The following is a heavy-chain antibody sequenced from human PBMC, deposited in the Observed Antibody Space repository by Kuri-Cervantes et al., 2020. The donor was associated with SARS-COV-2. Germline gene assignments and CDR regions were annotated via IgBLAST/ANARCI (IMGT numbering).Heavy chain of an antibody. V-gene: IGHV1-69*13. D-gene: IGHD6-13*01. Sequence: SVKVSCKASGGTFSSYAISWVRQAPGQGLEWMGRIIPIFGTANYAQKFQGRVTITADEPTSTAYMELSSLRSEDTAVYYCARDQVSAAAGTGGSDYWGQGTLVTVSS. CDR2: IIPIFGTA. J-gene: IGHJ4*02. CDR3: ARDQVSAAAGTGGSDY. CDR1: GGTFSSYA.